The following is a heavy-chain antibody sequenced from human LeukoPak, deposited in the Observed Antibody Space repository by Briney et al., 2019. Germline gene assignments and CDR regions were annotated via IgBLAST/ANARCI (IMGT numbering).Heavy chain of an antibody. D-gene: IGHD2-8*01. CDR2: IYYGGTT. CDR3: ARNLIMGRLNCFDA. V-gene: IGHV4-39*01. Sequence: SETLSLPHTGCGGSILNSSLHCGWIRQPPGKGLEWIGNIYYGGTTYHNPSLKSRVTISVDTSKNQFSLKLTSVTAADTAVYYSARNLIMGRLNCFDAWGQGTMVTVSS. J-gene: IGHJ5*01. CDR1: GGSILNSSLH.